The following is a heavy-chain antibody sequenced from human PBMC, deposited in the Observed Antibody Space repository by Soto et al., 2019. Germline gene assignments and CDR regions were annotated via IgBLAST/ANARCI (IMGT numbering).Heavy chain of an antibody. CDR1: GGTFSSYA. D-gene: IGHD3-22*01. CDR3: ARESSYYDSSGYSPEHFDY. J-gene: IGHJ4*02. CDR2: IIPIFGTA. V-gene: IGHV1-69*13. Sequence: SVKVSCKASGGTFSSYAISWVRQAPGQGLEWMGGIIPIFGTANYAQKFQGRVTITADESTSTAYMELSSLRSEDTAVYYCARESSYYDSSGYSPEHFDYWGQGTLVTVSS.